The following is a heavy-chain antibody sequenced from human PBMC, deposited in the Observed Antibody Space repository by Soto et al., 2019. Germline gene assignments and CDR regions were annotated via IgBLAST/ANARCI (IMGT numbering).Heavy chain of an antibody. CDR1: GGSLSSGDYY. CDR3: ARATDYGAGSVGVKAFDI. CDR2: IYYRGST. D-gene: IGHD3-10*01. V-gene: IGHV4-30-4*01. Sequence: QVQLQESGPGLVKPSQTLSLTCTVSGGSLSSGDYYWRWIRQPPGKGLEWLGYIYYRGSTYYNPALKRRGTITVDTSKNQFALKLSSGTAADTAVDYCARATDYGAGSVGVKAFDIWGQGTMVTVSS. J-gene: IGHJ3*02.